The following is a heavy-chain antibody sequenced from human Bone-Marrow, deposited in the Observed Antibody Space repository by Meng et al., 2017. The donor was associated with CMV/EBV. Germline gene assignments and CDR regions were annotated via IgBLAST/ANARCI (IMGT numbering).Heavy chain of an antibody. CDR1: GYTFTSYD. CDR2: MNPNSGNT. D-gene: IGHD2-2*01. Sequence: ASVKVSCKASGYTFTSYDINWVRQATGQGLEWMGWMNPNSGNTGYAQKFQGRVTITRNTSISTAYMELSSLRSEDTAVYYCARERALGVPAAMGAFDIWGQGTMVTVSS. CDR3: ARERALGVPAAMGAFDI. V-gene: IGHV1-8*03. J-gene: IGHJ3*02.